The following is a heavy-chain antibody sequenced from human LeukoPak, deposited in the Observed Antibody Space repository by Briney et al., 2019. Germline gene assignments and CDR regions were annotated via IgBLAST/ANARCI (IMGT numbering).Heavy chain of an antibody. CDR2: ISGDGLTT. D-gene: IGHD1-1*01. V-gene: IGHV3-74*01. CDR3: AKIWYDEGPIGQ. J-gene: IGHJ4*02. Sequence: QPGGSLRLSCAASGFTFSSYWMHWVRQVPGKGLVWVSHISGDGLTTGHADSVKGRFAISRDNAENTLYLQMNSLRVEDTAVYYCAKIWYDEGPIGQWGQGTLVTVSS. CDR1: GFTFSSYW.